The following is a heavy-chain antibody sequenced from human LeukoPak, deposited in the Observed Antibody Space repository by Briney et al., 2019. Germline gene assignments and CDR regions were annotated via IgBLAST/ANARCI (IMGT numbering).Heavy chain of an antibody. V-gene: IGHV3-23*01. CDR1: GFTFSSYA. Sequence: PGGSLRLSCAAAGFTFSSYAMNWVRQAPGKGLELVSGIIGSGVSTYYADSVKGRFTISRDNSKNTLYLQMNSLRAEDTAVYYCAKESSGYYRPNDYWGQGTLVTVSS. D-gene: IGHD3-22*01. CDR2: IIGSGVST. J-gene: IGHJ4*02. CDR3: AKESSGYYRPNDY.